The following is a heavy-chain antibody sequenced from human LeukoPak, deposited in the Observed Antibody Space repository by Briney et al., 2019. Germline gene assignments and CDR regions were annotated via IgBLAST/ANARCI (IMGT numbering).Heavy chain of an antibody. V-gene: IGHV3-21*01. CDR1: AFTFSSYS. Sequence: GGSLRLSCAASAFTFSSYSMNWVRQAPGKGLEWVSSISSSGSYIYYADSVKGRFTISRDNAKNSLYLQMNSLRAEDTAVYYCARDYHSSGYWGQGTLVTVSS. J-gene: IGHJ4*02. CDR3: ARDYHSSGY. CDR2: ISSSGSYI. D-gene: IGHD3-22*01.